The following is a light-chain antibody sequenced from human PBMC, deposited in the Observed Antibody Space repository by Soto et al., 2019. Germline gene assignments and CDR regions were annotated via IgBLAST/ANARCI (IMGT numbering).Light chain of an antibody. Sequence: QSVLTQPRSVSGSPGQSVTISCTGTSSDVGGYTFVSWYQQHPGKAPKLMIYDVSKRPSGVPDRFSGSKSGNTASLTISGLQAEDEADYYCCSYAGSYIWVFGGGTQLTVL. CDR2: DVS. CDR1: SSDVGGYTF. V-gene: IGLV2-11*01. CDR3: CSYAGSYIWV. J-gene: IGLJ2*01.